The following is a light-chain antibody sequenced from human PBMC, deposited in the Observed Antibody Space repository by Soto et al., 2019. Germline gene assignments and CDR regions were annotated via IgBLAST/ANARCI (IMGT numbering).Light chain of an antibody. V-gene: IGLV2-14*01. CDR1: SSDVGGYNY. CDR2: DVI. CDR3: SSYTSSTTRDV. Sequence: QSALTQPASVSGSPGQSITISCTGTSSDVGGYNYVSWYQQHPGKAPKLMIYDVINRPSEVSIRFSGSKSGNTASLTISGLQAEDEADYYCSSYTSSTTRDVFGTGTKLTVL. J-gene: IGLJ1*01.